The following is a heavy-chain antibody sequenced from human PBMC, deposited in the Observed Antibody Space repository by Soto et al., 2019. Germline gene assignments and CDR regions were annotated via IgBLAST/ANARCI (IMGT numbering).Heavy chain of an antibody. V-gene: IGHV3-49*03. CDR3: TRDNQDFWSGYYTGSLGWFDP. J-gene: IGHJ5*02. CDR2: IRSKAYGGTT. CDR1: GFTLGDYA. D-gene: IGHD3-3*01. Sequence: GGSLRLSWTASGFTLGDYALSWFRQAPGKGLEGVGFIRSKAYGGTTEYAASVKGRFTISRDDSKSIAYLQMNSLKTEDTAVYYCTRDNQDFWSGYYTGSLGWFDPWGQGTLVTVSS.